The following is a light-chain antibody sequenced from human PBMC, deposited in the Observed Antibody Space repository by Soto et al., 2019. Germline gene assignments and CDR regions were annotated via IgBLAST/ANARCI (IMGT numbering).Light chain of an antibody. Sequence: SYVLTQPPSVSVAPGQTARIICGGNNIGSKSVHWYQQKAGQAPEVVVFHDSDRPSGIPDRFSGSKFGTTATLTISRVEAGDEADYYCQVWDRSSDVIFGGGTKLIVL. CDR3: QVWDRSSDVI. V-gene: IGLV3-21*02. CDR1: NIGSKS. CDR2: HDS. J-gene: IGLJ2*01.